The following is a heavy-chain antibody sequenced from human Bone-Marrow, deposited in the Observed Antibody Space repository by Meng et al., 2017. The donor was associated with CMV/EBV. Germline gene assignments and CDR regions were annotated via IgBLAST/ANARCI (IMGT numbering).Heavy chain of an antibody. V-gene: IGHV3-21*06. CDR1: GFSFKTYS. J-gene: IGHJ6*02. CDR2: IGGRGNYK. Sequence: GGSLRLSCAASGFSFKTYSMTWVRQAPGKGLEWVSSIGGRGNYKYYADSVKDRFTVSTDNAKNSLWLQMNSLRAEDTAVYYCARDRGTGTMYYYFGMDVWGQGTTVTVSS. CDR3: ARDRGTGTMYYYFGMDV. D-gene: IGHD1-7*01.